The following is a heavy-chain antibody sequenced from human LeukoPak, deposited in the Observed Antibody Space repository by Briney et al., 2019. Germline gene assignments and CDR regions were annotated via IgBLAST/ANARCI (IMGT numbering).Heavy chain of an antibody. J-gene: IGHJ4*02. V-gene: IGHV1-8*01. CDR2: MNPNSGNA. D-gene: IGHD4-17*01. Sequence: ASVKVSCKASGYTFTSYDINWVRQATGQGLEWMGWMNPNSGNAGSAQKFRGRVTMTRNTSISTAYMELSSLRSEDTAVYYCARVVQTVTTPAVFDYWGQGTLVTVSS. CDR3: ARVVQTVTTPAVFDY. CDR1: GYTFTSYD.